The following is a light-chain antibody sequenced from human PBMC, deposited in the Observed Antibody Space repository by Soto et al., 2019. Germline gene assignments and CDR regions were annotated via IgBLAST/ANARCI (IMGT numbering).Light chain of an antibody. V-gene: IGKV3-20*01. Sequence: EIVLTQSPGTLSSSPGERATLSCRASQSVTSTYLAWYQQKPGQPPRLLIYGASSRATGIPDRFSGSGSGTDFTLTISRLEPEDSALYYCQQYGSSPGTFGQGTKVDI. J-gene: IGKJ1*01. CDR3: QQYGSSPGT. CDR1: QSVTSTY. CDR2: GAS.